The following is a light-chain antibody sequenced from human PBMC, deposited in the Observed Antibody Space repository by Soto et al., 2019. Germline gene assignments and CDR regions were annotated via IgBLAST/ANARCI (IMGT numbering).Light chain of an antibody. Sequence: DIQMTQSPSTLSASVGDRVTITCRASQSISSRLAWYQQKPGKAPKILIYRASSLESGVPSRFSGSGSGTEFTLTISSLQPDDFANYYCQQYNSYPWTFGQGTKVEIK. CDR3: QQYNSYPWT. CDR1: QSISSR. CDR2: RAS. V-gene: IGKV1-5*03. J-gene: IGKJ1*01.